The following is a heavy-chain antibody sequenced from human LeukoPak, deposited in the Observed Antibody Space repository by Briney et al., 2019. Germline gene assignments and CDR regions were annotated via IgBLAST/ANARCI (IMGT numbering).Heavy chain of an antibody. V-gene: IGHV4-39*01. CDR3: ARHGSVPAAIDY. J-gene: IGHJ4*02. CDR2: IYYSGST. Sequence: SETLSLTCTVSGGSLSSSSYYWGWIRQPPGKGLEWIGSIYYSGSTYYNPSLKSRVTISVDTSKNQFSLKLSSVTAADTAVYYCARHGSVPAAIDYWGQGTLVTVSS. CDR1: GGSLSSSSYY. D-gene: IGHD2-2*01.